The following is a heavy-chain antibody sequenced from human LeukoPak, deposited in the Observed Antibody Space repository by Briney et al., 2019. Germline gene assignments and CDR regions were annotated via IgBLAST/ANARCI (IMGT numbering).Heavy chain of an antibody. CDR1: EFTFSNYG. J-gene: IGHJ5*02. Sequence: GGSLRLSCAASEFTFSNYGMHWVRQAPGKGLEWVAVISYDGSNKYYADSVKGRFTISRDNSKNTLYLQMNSLRAEDTAVYYCAKEIGWFDPWGQGTLVTVSS. V-gene: IGHV3-30*18. D-gene: IGHD2-21*01. CDR3: AKEIGWFDP. CDR2: ISYDGSNK.